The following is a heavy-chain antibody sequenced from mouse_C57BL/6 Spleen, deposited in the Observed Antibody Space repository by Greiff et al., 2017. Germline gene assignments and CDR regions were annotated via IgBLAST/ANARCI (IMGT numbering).Heavy chain of an antibody. V-gene: IGHV1-42*01. CDR3: ARLSNYDY. Sequence: EVQLVESGPELVKPGASVKISCKASGYSFTGYYMNWVKQSPEKSLVWIGEFNPSTGGTTYNQKFKAKATLTVDKSSSTAYMQLKGLTSEDSAVYYCARLSNYDYWGQGTTLTVSS. CDR1: GYSFTGYY. CDR2: FNPSTGGT. J-gene: IGHJ2*01. D-gene: IGHD2-5*01.